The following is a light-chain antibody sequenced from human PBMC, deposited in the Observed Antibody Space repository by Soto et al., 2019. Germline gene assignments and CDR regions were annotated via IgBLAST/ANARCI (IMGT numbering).Light chain of an antibody. CDR2: GDN. V-gene: IGLV1-40*01. CDR1: SANIGSFYD. Sequence: QSVLTQPPSVSGAPGQRVTIPCTGSSANIGSFYDVHWYQQLPGTVPKLLIYGDNNRPSGVPDRFSGSKSGTSASLAITGLQPEDEADYYCQSYDNSLSHVVFGGGTQLTVL. J-gene: IGLJ2*01. CDR3: QSYDNSLSHVV.